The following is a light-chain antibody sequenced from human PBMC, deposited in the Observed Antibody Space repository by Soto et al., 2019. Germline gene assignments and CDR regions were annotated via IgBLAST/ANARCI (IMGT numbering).Light chain of an antibody. CDR3: CSYAGSYTGV. CDR1: SSDVGGSNY. J-gene: IGLJ2*01. Sequence: SALTQPRSVSGSPGQSVTISCTGTSSDVGGSNYVSWYQHHPGKAPKLMIYDVSKRPSGVPDRFSGSKSGNTASLTISGLQAEDEADYYCCSYAGSYTGVFGGGTKLTVL. CDR2: DVS. V-gene: IGLV2-11*01.